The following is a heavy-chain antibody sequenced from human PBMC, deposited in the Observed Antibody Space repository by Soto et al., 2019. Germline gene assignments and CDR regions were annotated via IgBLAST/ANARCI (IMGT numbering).Heavy chain of an antibody. CDR2: VYHSWGA. CDR3: AGQGFGPRHGLVDV. CDR1: GGSISSYY. J-gene: IGHJ6*02. D-gene: IGHD3-10*01. V-gene: IGHV4-59*13. Sequence: QVQLQESGPGLVKPSETLSLSCTVSGGSISSYYWSWFRQSPGKRMEWIGYVYHSWGASYNPSCQGRGGMSLDACRSECSRKETSVTATVPAVYYCAGQGFGPRHGLVDVWGQGTAVTVSS.